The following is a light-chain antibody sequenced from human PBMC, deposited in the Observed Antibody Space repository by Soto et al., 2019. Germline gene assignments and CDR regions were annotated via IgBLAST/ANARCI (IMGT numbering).Light chain of an antibody. CDR1: QSIDTW. CDR2: GAS. CDR3: QHYDSFWS. J-gene: IGKJ1*01. Sequence: DIQMTQSPSTLSASVGDRVTITCRASQSIDTWLAWYQQKAGKAPKLLIYGASSLESGVPSRFSGSGSGTKFTLTISSLQPDDFAAYYCQHYDSFWSFGQGTKVEIK. V-gene: IGKV1-5*01.